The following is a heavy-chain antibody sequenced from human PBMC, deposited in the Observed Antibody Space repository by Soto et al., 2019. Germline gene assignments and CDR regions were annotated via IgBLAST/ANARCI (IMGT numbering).Heavy chain of an antibody. Sequence: GASVKVSCKASGYTFTSYGISWVRQAPGQGLEWMGWISAYNGNTNYAQKLQGRVTMTTDTSTSTAYMELRSLRSDDTAGYYCARESRAVTTSYYSYMAVWGKGTTVTVSS. CDR1: GYTFTSYG. CDR3: ARESRAVTTSYYSYMAV. CDR2: ISAYNGNT. D-gene: IGHD4-17*01. V-gene: IGHV1-18*01. J-gene: IGHJ6*03.